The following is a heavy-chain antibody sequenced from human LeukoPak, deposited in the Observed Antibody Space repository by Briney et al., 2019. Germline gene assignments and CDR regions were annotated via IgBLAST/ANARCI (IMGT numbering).Heavy chain of an antibody. J-gene: IGHJ6*02. CDR1: GFTVSSYA. D-gene: IGHD5-12*01. CDR2: ISGSGGST. Sequence: GGSLRLSCAASGFTVSSYAMNWVRQAPGKGLEWVSAISGSGGSTYYADSVKGRFTISRDNSKNTLYLQMNSLRAEDTAVYYCASAGIYSGYDGHYYYYGMDVWGQGTTVTVSS. CDR3: ASAGIYSGYDGHYYYYGMDV. V-gene: IGHV3-23*01.